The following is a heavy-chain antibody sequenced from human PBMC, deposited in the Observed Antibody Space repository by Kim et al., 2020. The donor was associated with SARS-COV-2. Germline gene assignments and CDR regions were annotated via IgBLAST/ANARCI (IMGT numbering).Heavy chain of an antibody. Sequence: YTPSLKSRLTIAVDTSKSQFSRTLSSVTAADTAVYYCARHFFRGWYVFDYWGQGTLVTVSS. V-gene: IGHV4-39*01. CDR3: ARHFFRGWYVFDY. J-gene: IGHJ4*02. D-gene: IGHD6-19*01.